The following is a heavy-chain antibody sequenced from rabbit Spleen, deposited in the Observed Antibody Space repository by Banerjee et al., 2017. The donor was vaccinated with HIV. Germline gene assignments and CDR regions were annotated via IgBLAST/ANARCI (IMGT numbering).Heavy chain of an antibody. J-gene: IGHJ4*01. V-gene: IGHV1S45*01. Sequence: QEQLVESGGDLVKPGASLTLTCIASGVSFNDDYVMCWVRQAPGKGLKWIACINTWSNRPVYASWAKGRFTISKTSSTTVTLHMTSLTAADTATYFCARDSAGREDFNLWGPGTLVTVS. D-gene: IGHD4-2*01. CDR2: INTWSNRP. CDR3: ARDSAGREDFNL. CDR1: GVSFNDDYV.